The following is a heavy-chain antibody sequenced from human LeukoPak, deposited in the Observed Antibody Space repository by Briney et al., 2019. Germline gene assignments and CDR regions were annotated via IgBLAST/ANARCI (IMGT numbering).Heavy chain of an antibody. Sequence: GGSLRLSCAASGFIFSDYYMSWIRQAPGKGLEWISYITSSSSIIYYADSVKGRFTISRDNAKNSVYLQMSSLRAEDTAVYYCAREPKQWLTPIDYWGQGTLVTVSS. V-gene: IGHV3-11*04. D-gene: IGHD6-19*01. CDR2: ITSSSSII. CDR3: AREPKQWLTPIDY. J-gene: IGHJ4*02. CDR1: GFIFSDYY.